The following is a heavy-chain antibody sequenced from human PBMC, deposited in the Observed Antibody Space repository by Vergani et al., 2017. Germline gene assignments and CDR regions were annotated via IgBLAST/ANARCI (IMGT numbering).Heavy chain of an antibody. Sequence: QVQLVQSGAEVKKPGASVKVSCKASGYTFTSYYMHWVRQAPGQGLEWMGIINPSGGRTSYAQKFKGRATMTRDTSTSTVYMELSSLRSEDTAVYYCARGGDSSGYGHVDAFDIWGQGTMVTVSS. CDR1: GYTFTSYY. D-gene: IGHD3-22*01. V-gene: IGHV1-46*01. CDR2: INPSGGRT. CDR3: ARGGDSSGYGHVDAFDI. J-gene: IGHJ3*02.